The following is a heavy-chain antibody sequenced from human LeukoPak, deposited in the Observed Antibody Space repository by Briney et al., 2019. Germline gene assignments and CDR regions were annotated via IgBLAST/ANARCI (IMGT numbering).Heavy chain of an antibody. CDR3: ATLGGHSVAAHNGY. Sequence: GGSLRLSCAASGFTVSRNYMSWVRQAPGKGLEWVSVIYSADSAYYADSVRGRFTISRDNSKNTLYLQMNSLRSDDTAVYYCATLGGHSVAAHNGYWGPGTLVTVSS. D-gene: IGHD1-26*01. J-gene: IGHJ4*02. CDR2: IYSADSA. V-gene: IGHV3-53*05. CDR1: GFTVSRNY.